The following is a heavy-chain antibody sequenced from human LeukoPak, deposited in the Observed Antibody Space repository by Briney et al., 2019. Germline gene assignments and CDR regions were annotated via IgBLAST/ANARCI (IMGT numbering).Heavy chain of an antibody. CDR2: ISSNGGST. J-gene: IGHJ5*02. Sequence: GGSLRLSCAASGFTFSSYAMHWVRQAPGKGLKYVSAISSNGGSTYYANSVKGRFAISRDNSKNTLYLQMDRLRAEDMAVYYCARELGGNDGNWFDTWGQGTLVTVFS. CDR3: ARELGGNDGNWFDT. V-gene: IGHV3-64*01. D-gene: IGHD4-23*01. CDR1: GFTFSSYA.